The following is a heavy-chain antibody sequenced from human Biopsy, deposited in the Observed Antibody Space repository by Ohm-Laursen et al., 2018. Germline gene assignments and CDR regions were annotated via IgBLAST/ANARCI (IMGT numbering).Heavy chain of an antibody. J-gene: IGHJ4*02. CDR2: IWFDETNK. CDR1: GFTFNNYG. D-gene: IGHD5-18*01. Sequence: SLRLSCAASGFTFNNYGMQWVRQAPGKGLEWVAVIWFDETNKHYADSVKGRFTISRDNSKNMLYLQMNTLRDADTAVYYCARDPRDTALGIFDYWGLGTLVTVSS. V-gene: IGHV3-33*01. CDR3: ARDPRDTALGIFDY.